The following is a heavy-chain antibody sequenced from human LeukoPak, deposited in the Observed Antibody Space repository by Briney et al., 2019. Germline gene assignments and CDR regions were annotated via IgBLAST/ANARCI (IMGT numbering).Heavy chain of an antibody. Sequence: AGGSLRLSRAASGFTFSSYWMSWVRQAPGKGLEWVADIKQDGSEKYYVGSVKGRFTISRDNAKNSLYLQMNSLRVEDTAMYYCVRDMDVWGQGTTVTVSS. CDR1: GFTFSSYW. CDR3: VRDMDV. V-gene: IGHV3-7*03. J-gene: IGHJ6*02. CDR2: IKQDGSEK.